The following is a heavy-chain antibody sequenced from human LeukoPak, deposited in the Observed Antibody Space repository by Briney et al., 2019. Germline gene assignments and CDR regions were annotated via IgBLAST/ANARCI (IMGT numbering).Heavy chain of an antibody. CDR1: GGSISGYH. J-gene: IGHJ3*02. CDR2: IYYSRSI. V-gene: IGHV4-59*08. CDR3: ARRNDFDI. Sequence: PSETLSLTCTVSGGSISGYHWNWIRQPPGKGLEWIGYIYYSRSIDSNPSLKSRVTISVDTSKNQFTLKLTSVTAADTAMYYCARRNDFDIWGPGTTVTVSS.